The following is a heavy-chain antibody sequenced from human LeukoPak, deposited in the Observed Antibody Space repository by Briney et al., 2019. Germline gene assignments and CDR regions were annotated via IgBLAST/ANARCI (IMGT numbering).Heavy chain of an antibody. J-gene: IGHJ5*02. D-gene: IGHD6-13*01. CDR1: GGSISSYY. CDR2: IYTSGST. CDR3: ARDTPPQSIAAAVGWFDP. Sequence: SETLSLTCTVSGGSISSYYWSWIRQPAGKGLEWIGRIYTSGSTNYNPSLKSRVTMSVDTSKKQFSLKLSSVTVADTAVYYCARDTPPQSIAAAVGWFDPWGQGTLVTVSS. V-gene: IGHV4-4*07.